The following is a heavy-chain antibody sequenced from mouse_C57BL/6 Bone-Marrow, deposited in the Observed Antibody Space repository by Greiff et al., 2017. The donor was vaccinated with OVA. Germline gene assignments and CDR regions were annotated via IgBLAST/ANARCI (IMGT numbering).Heavy chain of an antibody. Sequence: VQLQQSGAELVRPGTSVKVSCKASGYAFTNYLIEWVKQRPGQGLEWIGVINPGSGGTNYNEKFKGKATLTADKSSSTAYMQLSSLTSEDSAVYFCASPYYGSSYRFAYWGQGTLVTVSA. J-gene: IGHJ3*01. D-gene: IGHD1-1*01. CDR1: GYAFTNYL. V-gene: IGHV1-54*01. CDR2: INPGSGGT. CDR3: ASPYYGSSYRFAY.